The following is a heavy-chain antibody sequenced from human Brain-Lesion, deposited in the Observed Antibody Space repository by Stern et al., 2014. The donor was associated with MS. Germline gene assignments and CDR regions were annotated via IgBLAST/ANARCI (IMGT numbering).Heavy chain of an antibody. CDR1: GGSISRSTYY. Sequence: VQLVESGPGLVKPSETLSLTCSVSGGSISRSTYYWGWIRQPPGKGLEWIGSIYYSGTTYYNPSLKSRVTIDTSTNQFSLRLTSVTAEDTAVYYCARHDGWLPHYWSQGTLVTVSS. CDR2: IYYSGTT. V-gene: IGHV4-39*01. J-gene: IGHJ4*02. D-gene: IGHD5-12*01. CDR3: ARHDGWLPHY.